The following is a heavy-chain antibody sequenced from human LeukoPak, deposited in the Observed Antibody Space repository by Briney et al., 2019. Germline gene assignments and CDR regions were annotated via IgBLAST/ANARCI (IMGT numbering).Heavy chain of an antibody. D-gene: IGHD3-22*01. CDR2: INTNTGNP. CDR1: GYTFTSYA. J-gene: IGHJ3*02. CDR3: ARDYYDSSGFQLSAFDI. V-gene: IGHV7-4-1*02. Sequence: GASVKVSCKASGYTFTSYAMHWVRQAPGQGLEWMGWINTNTGNPTYAQGFTGRFVFSLDTSVSTAYLQISSLKAEDTAVYYCARDYYDSSGFQLSAFDIWGQGTMVTVSS.